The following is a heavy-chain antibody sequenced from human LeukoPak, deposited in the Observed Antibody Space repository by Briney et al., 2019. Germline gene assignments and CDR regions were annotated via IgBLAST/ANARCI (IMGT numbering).Heavy chain of an antibody. D-gene: IGHD2-15*01. V-gene: IGHV3-23*01. J-gene: IGHJ3*02. CDR2: ISGSGGST. CDR3: AKPTMGYCSGGSCRSYAFDI. Sequence: GGSLRLSCAASGFTFSSYAMSWVRQAPGKGLEWVSAISGSGGSTYYADSVKGRFTISRDNSKSTLYLQMNSLRAEDTAVYYCAKPTMGYCSGGSCRSYAFDIWGQGTMVTVSS. CDR1: GFTFSSYA.